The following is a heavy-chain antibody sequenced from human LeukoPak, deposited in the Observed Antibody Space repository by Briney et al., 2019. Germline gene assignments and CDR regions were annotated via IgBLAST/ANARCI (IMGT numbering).Heavy chain of an antibody. CDR2: ISAYTNNF. CDR3: ARDSGYQSDAFDI. J-gene: IGHJ3*02. V-gene: IGHV1-18*04. D-gene: IGHD2-2*01. CDR1: GYTFNTYG. Sequence: ASVTVSFKASGYTFNTYGISWVRQAPGQGREWMGWISAYTNNFDHPQKFQGRVTITTDKPTNTSYLELTSLTSDDTAVYYCARDSGYQSDAFDIWGQGTKVIVSS.